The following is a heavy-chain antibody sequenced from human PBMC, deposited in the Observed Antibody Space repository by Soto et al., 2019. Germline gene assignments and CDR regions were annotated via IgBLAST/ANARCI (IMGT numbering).Heavy chain of an antibody. CDR1: GFSFSAFS. CDR3: AREGGRHCSPTRCYNAFDI. Sequence: PGGSLRLSCASSGFSFSAFSMNWVRQAPGKGLEWVSYISSTSSTMYYGDSVKGRFTISRDNAKNSLYLQMNSLRDEDTAVYYCAREGGRHCSPTRCYNAFDIWGQGTMVTVSS. V-gene: IGHV3-48*02. D-gene: IGHD2-2*02. CDR2: ISSTSSTM. J-gene: IGHJ3*02.